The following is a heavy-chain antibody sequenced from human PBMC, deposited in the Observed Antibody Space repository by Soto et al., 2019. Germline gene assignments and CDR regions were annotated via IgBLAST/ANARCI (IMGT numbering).Heavy chain of an antibody. CDR3: ASRDPGTSVDY. CDR2: IYRTGGT. D-gene: IGHD1-7*01. CDR1: GGSFTSKNW. Sequence: PXGTLALTCAVSGGSFTSKNWWACVRQPPGQGLEWIGEIYRTGGTNYNPSLKSRVTISLDKSENQFSLKVTSLTAADTAVYYCASRDPGTSVDYWGQGTLVTVSS. V-gene: IGHV4-4*02. J-gene: IGHJ4*02.